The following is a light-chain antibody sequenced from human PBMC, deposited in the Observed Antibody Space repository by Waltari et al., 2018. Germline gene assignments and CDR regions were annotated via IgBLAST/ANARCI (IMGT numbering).Light chain of an antibody. J-gene: IGKJ1*01. Sequence: DIALTQSPDARAVSWGGQDTINGKSSQSVSYSSNSKNYLDLYQPKPGQPPKLLSYWASPRESGVPDRFSGSGSGTDFTLTITSLQAEDVAVYYCQQYYSTPRAFGQGTKVEIK. V-gene: IGKV4-1*01. CDR1: QSVSYSSNSKNY. CDR3: QQYYSTPRA. CDR2: WAS.